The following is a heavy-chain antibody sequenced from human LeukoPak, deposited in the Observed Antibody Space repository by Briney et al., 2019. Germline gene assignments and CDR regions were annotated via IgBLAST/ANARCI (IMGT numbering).Heavy chain of an antibody. J-gene: IGHJ4*02. CDR1: GFTFTSYA. Sequence: GGSLRLSCAASGFTFTSYAMSWVRQAPGKGLEWVSAISGSGGSTYHADSVRGRFTISRDNSKNTLYLQMNSLRAEDTAVYYCAKGYSSGWYSYYFDYWGQGTLVTVSS. D-gene: IGHD6-19*01. V-gene: IGHV3-23*01. CDR2: ISGSGGST. CDR3: AKGYSSGWYSYYFDY.